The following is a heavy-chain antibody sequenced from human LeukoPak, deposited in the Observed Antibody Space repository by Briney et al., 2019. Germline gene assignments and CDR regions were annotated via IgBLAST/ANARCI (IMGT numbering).Heavy chain of an antibody. J-gene: IGHJ5*02. V-gene: IGHV3-23*01. D-gene: IGHD5-12*01. Sequence: GGSLRLSCAASGFTFRSYGMSWVRQAPGKGLEWVSFISGGDGTIYYADSVKGRFTISRDNSKNTLYLQLNSLRAEDTAVYYCAKDKPGGYGSFDPWGQGTLVTVSS. CDR1: GFTFRSYG. CDR2: ISGGDGTI. CDR3: AKDKPGGYGSFDP.